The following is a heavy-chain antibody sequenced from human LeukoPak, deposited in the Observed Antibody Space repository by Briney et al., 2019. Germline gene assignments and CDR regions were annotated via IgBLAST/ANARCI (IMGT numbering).Heavy chain of an antibody. D-gene: IGHD3-16*02. CDR1: GFTFSSYG. CDR2: IWYDGSNK. CDR3: AKSMITFGGVIVTSYYFDY. Sequence: PGRSLGLSCAASGFTFSSYGMHWVRQAPGKGLEWVAVIWYDGSNKYYADSVKGRFTISRDNSKNTLYLQMNSLRAEDTAVYYCAKSMITFGGVIVTSYYFDYWGQGTLVTVSS. V-gene: IGHV3-33*06. J-gene: IGHJ4*02.